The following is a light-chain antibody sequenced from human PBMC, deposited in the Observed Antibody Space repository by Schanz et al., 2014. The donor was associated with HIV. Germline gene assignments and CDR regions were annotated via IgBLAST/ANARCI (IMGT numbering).Light chain of an antibody. CDR3: QSYDSSLSGSVV. V-gene: IGLV1-40*01. CDR1: SSNVGAGYD. J-gene: IGLJ2*01. CDR2: GNN. Sequence: QSVLTQPPSVSGAPGQRVTISCTGSSSNVGAGYDVHWYQQLPGTAPKLVIYGNNNRPSGVPDRFSGSKSGTSASLAITGLQAEDEADYYCQSYDSSLSGSVVFGGGTKLTVL.